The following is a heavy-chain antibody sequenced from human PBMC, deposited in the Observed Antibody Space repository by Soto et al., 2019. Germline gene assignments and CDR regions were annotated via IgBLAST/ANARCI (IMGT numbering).Heavy chain of an antibody. J-gene: IGHJ3*02. CDR1: GFNISNDY. V-gene: IGHV3-11*01. CDR2: INNRGNAI. CDR3: VGQGRTHEAFGI. Sequence: QVQLVESGGGLVKPGGSLRLSCAASGFNISNDYMSWIRQAPGKGLEWVSYINNRGNAIYYTDSVKGRFTISRDNAKNSLYLQMNSLRVDDTAVYFCVGQGRTHEAFGIWGLGTMVTVS. D-gene: IGHD3-10*01.